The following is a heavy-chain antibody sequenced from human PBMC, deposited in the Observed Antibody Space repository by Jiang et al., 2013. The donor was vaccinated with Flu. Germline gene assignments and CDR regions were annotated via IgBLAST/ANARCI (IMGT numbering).Heavy chain of an antibody. V-gene: IGHV1-8*01. Sequence: SGAEVKEPGASVKVSCKASGYTFTSNDINWVRQATGHGLEWMGWMNPSSGDTGYAQKFQGRVIMTRNTSINTAYMELTSLRSEDTALYYCASVDYDFWSGQIDYWGQGTLVTVSS. CDR2: MNPSSGDT. CDR1: GYTFTSND. J-gene: IGHJ4*02. D-gene: IGHD3-3*01. CDR3: ASVDYDFWSGQIDY.